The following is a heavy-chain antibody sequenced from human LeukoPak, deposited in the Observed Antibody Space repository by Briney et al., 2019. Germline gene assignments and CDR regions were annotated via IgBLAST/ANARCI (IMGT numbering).Heavy chain of an antibody. V-gene: IGHV4-34*01. CDR1: GGSFSGYY. J-gene: IGHJ4*02. Sequence: SKTLSHTCAVYGGSFSGYYWSWIRQPPGKGLEWIGEINHSGSTNYNPSLKSRVTISVDTSKNQFSLKLSSVTAADTAVYYCARDASIAARYFDYWGQGTLVTVSS. CDR3: ARDASIAARYFDY. D-gene: IGHD6-6*01. CDR2: INHSGST.